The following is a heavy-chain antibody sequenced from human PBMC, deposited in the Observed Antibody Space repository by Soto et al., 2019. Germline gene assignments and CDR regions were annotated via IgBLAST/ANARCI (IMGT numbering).Heavy chain of an antibody. J-gene: IGHJ6*02. CDR3: AKDYDLMNYYYYYGMDV. V-gene: IGHV3-30*18. Sequence: GSLRLSCAASGFTFSSYGMHWVRQAPCKGLEWVAVISYDGSNKYYADSVKGRFTISRDNSKNTLYLQMNSLRAEDTAVYYCAKDYDLMNYYYYYGMDVWGQGTTVTVSS. CDR2: ISYDGSNK. D-gene: IGHD3-3*01. CDR1: GFTFSSYG.